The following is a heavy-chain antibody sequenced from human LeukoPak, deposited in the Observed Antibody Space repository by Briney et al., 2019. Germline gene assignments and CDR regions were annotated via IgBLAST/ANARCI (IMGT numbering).Heavy chain of an antibody. CDR1: GFTVDDYA. CDR3: AKGVRITMVRGAFDI. V-gene: IGHV3-9*01. Sequence: SLRLSCAASGFTVDDYAMHWVRQAPGKGLEWVSGIRWNSGSIGYADSVKGRFTISRDNAKNSLYLQMNSLRAEDTALYYCAKGVRITMVRGAFDIWGQGTMVTVSS. J-gene: IGHJ3*02. CDR2: IRWNSGSI. D-gene: IGHD3-10*01.